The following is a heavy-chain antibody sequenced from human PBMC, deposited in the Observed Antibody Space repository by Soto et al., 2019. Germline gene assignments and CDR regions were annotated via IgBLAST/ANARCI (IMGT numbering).Heavy chain of an antibody. J-gene: IGHJ3*01. CDR2: IKQDGDEK. CDR1: GFTFSSYW. D-gene: IGHD2-15*01. CDR3: ARVYCSDASXYXPDDAFDX. Sequence: VQLVESGGGLVQPGGSLRLSCGASGFTFSSYWMSWVRQAPGKGLEWVANIKQDGDEKYYVDSVKGRFTISRDNAKNSLDLQMNSLRAEDTAVYYCARVYCSDASXYXPDDAFDXW. V-gene: IGHV3-7*01.